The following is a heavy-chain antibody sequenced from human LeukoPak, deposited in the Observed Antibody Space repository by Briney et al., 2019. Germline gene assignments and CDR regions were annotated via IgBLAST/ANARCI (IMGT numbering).Heavy chain of an antibody. CDR2: IKSKTDGGTT. D-gene: IGHD3-22*01. CDR1: GFTFSNAW. CDR3: TTGYYFYYMDV. Sequence: GGSLRLSCAASGFTFSNAWISWVRQAPGKGLEWVGRIKSKTDGGTTDYAAPVKGRFTISRDDSKNTLYLQMNSLKTEDTAVYYCTTGYYFYYMDVWGKGTTVTVSS. V-gene: IGHV3-15*01. J-gene: IGHJ6*03.